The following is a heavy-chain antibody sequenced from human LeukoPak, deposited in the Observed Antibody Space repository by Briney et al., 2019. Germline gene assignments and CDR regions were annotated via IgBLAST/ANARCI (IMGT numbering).Heavy chain of an antibody. CDR1: GGSLSISRYY. CDR2: IYYSGTT. CDR3: ASMIGDDATDI. D-gene: IGHD3-22*01. V-gene: IGHV4-39*01. J-gene: IGHJ3*02. Sequence: SETLSLTCTVSGGSLSISRYYWDWIRQPPGKGLGWIGTIYYSGTTSYNPSLKNRLTISIRTSTNQFSLKLSSVTATETAVYYCASMIGDDATDISGERTMLTVSS.